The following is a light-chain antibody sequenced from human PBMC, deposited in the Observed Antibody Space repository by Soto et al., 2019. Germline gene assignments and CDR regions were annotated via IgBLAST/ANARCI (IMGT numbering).Light chain of an antibody. CDR2: AAS. J-gene: IGKJ4*01. Sequence: DIQVTQSPCFLSASVEDRVTITCRASQGISSYLAWYQQEPGKAPKLLIYAASTLQSGVPSRFSGSGSGTDFTLTISSLQPEDFAAYYCQQLNTYPLTFGGGAKV. CDR3: QQLNTYPLT. V-gene: IGKV1-9*01. CDR1: QGISSY.